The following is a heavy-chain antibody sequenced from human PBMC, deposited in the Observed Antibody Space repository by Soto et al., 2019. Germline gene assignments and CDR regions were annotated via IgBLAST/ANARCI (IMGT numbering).Heavy chain of an antibody. V-gene: IGHV3-30*18. CDR1: GFTFSSYG. CDR2: ISYDGSNK. CDR3: AKDRDIVVVPGMYGMDV. J-gene: IGHJ6*02. Sequence: GGSLRLSCAASGFTFSSYGMHWVRQAPGKGLEWVAVISYDGSNKYYADSVKGRFTISRDNSKNTLYLQMNSLRAEDTAVYYCAKDRDIVVVPGMYGMDVWGQGTTVTVSS. D-gene: IGHD2-2*01.